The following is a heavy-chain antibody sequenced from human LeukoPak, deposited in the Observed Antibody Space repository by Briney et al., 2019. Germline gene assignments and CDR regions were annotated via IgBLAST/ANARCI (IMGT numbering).Heavy chain of an antibody. V-gene: IGHV3-21*01. CDR1: GFTFSSYS. CDR2: ISSSSSYI. D-gene: IGHD5-18*01. Sequence: TGGSLRLSCAASGFTFSSYSMNWVRQAPGKGLEWVSSISSSSSYIYYADSVKGRFTISRDNAKNSLYLQMNSLRAEDTAVYYCARVVTDLYYYYYYMDVWGKGTTVTVSS. J-gene: IGHJ6*03. CDR3: ARVVTDLYYYYYYMDV.